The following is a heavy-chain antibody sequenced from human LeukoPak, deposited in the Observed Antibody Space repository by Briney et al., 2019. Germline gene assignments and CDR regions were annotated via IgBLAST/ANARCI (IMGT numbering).Heavy chain of an antibody. J-gene: IGHJ4*02. Sequence: PGGSLRLSCAASGFSFSTYSMSWVRQAPGKGLEWVSSIRGSGADKYYADSVKGRFSISGGNSQDTLSLQMNSLRAEDTAVYYCAKISWDGRGTFDWGRGTLVTVSS. CDR2: IRGSGADK. D-gene: IGHD1/OR15-1a*01. V-gene: IGHV3-23*01. CDR1: GFSFSTYS. CDR3: AKISWDGRGTFD.